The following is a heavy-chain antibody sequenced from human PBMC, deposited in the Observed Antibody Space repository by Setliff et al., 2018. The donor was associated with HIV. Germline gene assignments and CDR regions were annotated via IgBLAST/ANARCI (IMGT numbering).Heavy chain of an antibody. CDR1: DASMRSRTYY. CDR2: INYSGST. D-gene: IGHD6-13*01. CDR3: ACGAAAGTDYYYYYYMDV. J-gene: IGHJ6*03. V-gene: IGHV4-39*01. Sequence: PSETLSLTCNVSDASMRSRTYYWGWIRQPPGKGLEWIGTINYSGSTYYNPSLKSRVTISVDTSKNQFSLKLSSVTAADTAVYYCACGAAAGTDYYYYYYMDVWGKGTTVAVSS.